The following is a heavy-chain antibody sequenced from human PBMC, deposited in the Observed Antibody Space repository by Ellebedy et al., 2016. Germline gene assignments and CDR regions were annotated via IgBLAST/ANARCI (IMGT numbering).Heavy chain of an antibody. V-gene: IGHV4-34*01. D-gene: IGHD2-15*01. CDR3: ARGPGSMDV. J-gene: IGHJ6*03. Sequence: SETLSLXCAVYGGSFSGYYWSWIRQPPGKGLEWIGEINHSGSTNYNPSLKSRVTISVDTSKNQFSLKLSSVTAADTAVYYCARGPGSMDVWGKGTTVTVSS. CDR2: INHSGST. CDR1: GGSFSGYY.